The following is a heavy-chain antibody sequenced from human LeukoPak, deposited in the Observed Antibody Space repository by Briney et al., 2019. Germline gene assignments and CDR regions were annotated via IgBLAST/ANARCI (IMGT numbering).Heavy chain of an antibody. J-gene: IGHJ3*02. CDR2: IIPILGIA. D-gene: IGHD3-10*01. V-gene: IGHV1-69*04. CDR3: ARLPYGSGSYDI. CDR1: GGTFSSYA. Sequence: SVKVSCKASGGTFSSYAISWVRQAPGQGLEWMGRIIPILGIANYAQKFQGRVTITADKSTSTAYMELSSLRSEDTAVYCCARLPYGSGSYDIWGQGTMVTVSS.